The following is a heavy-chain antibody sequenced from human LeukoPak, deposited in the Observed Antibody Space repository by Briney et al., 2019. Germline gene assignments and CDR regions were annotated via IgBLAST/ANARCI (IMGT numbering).Heavy chain of an antibody. CDR1: GITLSNAW. J-gene: IGHJ4*02. CDR2: IKSKADGGTT. V-gene: IGHV3-15*01. Sequence: GGSLRLSCAASGITLSNAWMSWARQAPGKGLEWVGHIKSKADGGTTDYAAPVKGRFTISRHDSKATLYLQMNSLKTEDTAVYYCTTDSGPPSGYFDYWGQGTLVTVSS. CDR3: TTDSGPPSGYFDY. D-gene: IGHD1-26*01.